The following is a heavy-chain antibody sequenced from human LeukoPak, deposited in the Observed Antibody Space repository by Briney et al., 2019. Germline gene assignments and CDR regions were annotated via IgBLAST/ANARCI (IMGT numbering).Heavy chain of an antibody. Sequence: ASVKVSCKPSGYAFTGYYIHWLRQAPGQWLEWMGWINPNTGATNAQRFQGRVTMTRDTSINTAYMELSTLTSDDTGVYYCARDRVGSGWPRPYYFEKWGQGTLVTVSS. CDR3: ARDRVGSGWPRPYYFEK. CDR2: INPNTGAT. CDR1: GYAFTGYY. V-gene: IGHV1-2*02. D-gene: IGHD6-19*01. J-gene: IGHJ4*02.